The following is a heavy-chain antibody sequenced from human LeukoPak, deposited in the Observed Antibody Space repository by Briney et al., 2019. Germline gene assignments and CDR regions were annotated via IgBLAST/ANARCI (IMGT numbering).Heavy chain of an antibody. CDR2: ISSSASST. Sequence: GGSLRLSCAASGFTFSSYDMSWVRQAPGKGLEWVSTISSSASSTYYADSVKGRFTISRDNAKNSLYLQMNSLRAEDTAVYYCAELGITMIGGVWGKGTTVTISS. V-gene: IGHV3-23*01. CDR1: GFTFSSYD. CDR3: AELGITMIGGV. J-gene: IGHJ6*04. D-gene: IGHD3-10*02.